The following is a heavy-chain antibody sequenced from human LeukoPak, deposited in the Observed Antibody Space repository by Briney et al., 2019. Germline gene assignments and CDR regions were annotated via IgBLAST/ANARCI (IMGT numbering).Heavy chain of an antibody. CDR2: MNPNSGNT. J-gene: IGHJ3*02. D-gene: IGHD6-6*01. CDR1: GYTFTSYD. Sequence: ASVKVSCKASGYTFTSYDINWVRQATGQGLEWMGWMNPNSGNTGYAQKFQGRVTITRNTSISTAYMELSGLRSEDTAVYYCARQYSSSSWREIPDVFDIWGQGTMVTVSS. V-gene: IGHV1-8*03. CDR3: ARQYSSSSWREIPDVFDI.